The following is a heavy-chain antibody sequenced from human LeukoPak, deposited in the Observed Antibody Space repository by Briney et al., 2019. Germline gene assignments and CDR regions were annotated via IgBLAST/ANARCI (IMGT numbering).Heavy chain of an antibody. V-gene: IGHV3-30*18. CDR2: TSSDGRSI. Sequence: PGGSLRLSCAASGFTFSSYGMHWVRQAPGKGLEWVAATSSDGRSIHYADSVKGRFTISRDNSKNTLYLQMNSLRVEDTAVYYCAKKASGSYFQGPDYWGQGSLVTVSS. J-gene: IGHJ4*02. CDR3: AKKASGSYFQGPDY. D-gene: IGHD1-26*01. CDR1: GFTFSSYG.